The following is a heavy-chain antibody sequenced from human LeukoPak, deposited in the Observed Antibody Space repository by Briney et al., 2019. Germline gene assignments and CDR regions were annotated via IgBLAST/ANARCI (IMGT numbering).Heavy chain of an antibody. Sequence: PSETLSLTCTVSGGSISSGDYYWTWIRQHPGKGLEWIGYIYSSGSAYYDPSLKSRLTMSVDTSKNQFSLKMSSVTAADTAVYYCARGGRSGYLFEYWGQGTLVTASS. CDR1: GGSISSGDYY. CDR3: ARGGRSGYLFEY. J-gene: IGHJ4*02. V-gene: IGHV4-31*03. D-gene: IGHD3-22*01. CDR2: IYSSGSA.